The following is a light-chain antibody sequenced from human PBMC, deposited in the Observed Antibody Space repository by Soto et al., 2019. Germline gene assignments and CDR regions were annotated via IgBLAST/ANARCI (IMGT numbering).Light chain of an antibody. V-gene: IGLV1-44*01. CDR3: AAWDDSRNGGV. CDR1: SSNIGSNT. CDR2: SNN. Sequence: QSVLTQPPSASGTPGQRITLSCSGSSSNIGSNTVYWYQQLPGTAPKLLIYSNNQRPSGVPDRFSGSMSGTSASLAISGLQSEDGADYYCAAWDDSRNGGVFGGRTKLTVL. J-gene: IGLJ3*02.